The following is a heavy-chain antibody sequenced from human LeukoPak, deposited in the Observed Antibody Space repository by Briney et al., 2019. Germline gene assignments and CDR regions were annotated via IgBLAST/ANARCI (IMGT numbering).Heavy chain of an antibody. D-gene: IGHD6-13*01. CDR2: ISGSGGST. V-gene: IGHV3-23*01. CDR1: GFTFSDYS. J-gene: IGHJ4*02. CDR3: AKGVAAAGMYYFDY. Sequence: PGGSLRLSCAASGFTFSDYSMSWVRQAPGKGLEWVSAISGSGGSTYYADSVKGRFTISRDNSKNTLYLQMNSLRAEDTAVYYCAKGVAAAGMYYFDYWGQGTLVTVSS.